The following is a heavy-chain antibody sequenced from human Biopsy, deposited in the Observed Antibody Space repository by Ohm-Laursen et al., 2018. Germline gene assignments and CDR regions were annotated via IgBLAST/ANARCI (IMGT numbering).Heavy chain of an antibody. D-gene: IGHD3-22*01. CDR2: IFYRGGT. J-gene: IGHJ5*02. CDR1: GGSISNNNYY. CDR3: ARDYDTSGYYYVS. V-gene: IGHV4-39*01. Sequence: SETLSLTCTVSGGSISNNNYYWGWIRQPPGKGLEWIGSIFYRGGTHYKPSLKSRVNISVDTSKNQFSLKLNSVTAADTAVYYCARDYDTSGYYYVSWGQGTLVTVSS.